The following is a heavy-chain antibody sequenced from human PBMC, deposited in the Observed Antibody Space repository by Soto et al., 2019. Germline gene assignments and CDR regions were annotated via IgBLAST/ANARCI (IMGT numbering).Heavy chain of an antibody. D-gene: IGHD3-9*01. CDR3: ATRLRDFDWLFGMDWFDP. Sequence: QLQLQESGPGLVKPSETLSLTCTVSGGSISSSSYYWGWIRQPPGKGLEWIGSIYYSGSTYYNPSLKSRDPIPVDASEIQFSLQLSSGTAADTAVYYCATRLRDFDWLFGMDWFDPWGQGALVTVSS. V-gene: IGHV4-39*01. CDR2: IYYSGST. CDR1: GGSISSSSYY. J-gene: IGHJ5*02.